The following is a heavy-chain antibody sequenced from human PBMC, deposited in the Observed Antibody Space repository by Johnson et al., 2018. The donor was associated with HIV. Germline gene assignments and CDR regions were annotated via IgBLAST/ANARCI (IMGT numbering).Heavy chain of an antibody. CDR3: TTKPYSSSWYGAFDI. J-gene: IGHJ3*02. D-gene: IGHD6-13*01. Sequence: VQLVESGGGVVQPGRSLRLSCAASGFTFDDYGMSWVRQAPGKGLEWVGRIQRKTDGETTDYTTPVKGRFTISRDDSKNTLYLQMNSLKTEDTAVYYCTTKPYSSSWYGAFDIWGQGTMVTVSS. CDR1: GFTFDDYG. V-gene: IGHV3-15*01. CDR2: IQRKTDGETT.